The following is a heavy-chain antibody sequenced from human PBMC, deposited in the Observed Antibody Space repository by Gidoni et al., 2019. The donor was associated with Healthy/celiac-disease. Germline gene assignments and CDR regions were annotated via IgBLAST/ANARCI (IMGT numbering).Heavy chain of an antibody. CDR1: GFTFSSYA. V-gene: IGHV3-23*01. D-gene: IGHD2-2*01. J-gene: IGHJ4*02. CDR3: AGPTLGYCSSTSCYEWGY. Sequence: GFTFSSYAMSWVRQAPGKGLEWVSAISGSGGSTYYADSVKGRFTISRDNSKNTLYLQMNSLRAEDTAVYYCAGPTLGYCSSTSCYEWGYWGQGTLVTVSS. CDR2: ISGSGGST.